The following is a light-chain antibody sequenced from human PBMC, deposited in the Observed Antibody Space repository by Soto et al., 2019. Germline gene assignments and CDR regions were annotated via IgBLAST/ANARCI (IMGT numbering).Light chain of an antibody. CDR1: QSVSSN. CDR3: QQYSNWPPIT. J-gene: IGKJ5*01. CDR2: GAS. V-gene: IGKV3-15*01. Sequence: EIVMTQSPATLSVSPGERATLSCRASQSVSSNLAWYQQKPGQAPRLLIYGASTRATGIPARFSGSGSGTDFTLTISSLQSEDFAVYYCQQYSNWPPITFGQGTRLEMK.